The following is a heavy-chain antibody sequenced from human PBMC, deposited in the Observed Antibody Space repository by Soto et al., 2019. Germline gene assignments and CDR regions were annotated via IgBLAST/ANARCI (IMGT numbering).Heavy chain of an antibody. CDR2: ISAYNGNT. V-gene: IGHV1-18*01. Sequence: QVQLVQSGAEVKKPGASVKVSCKASGYTFTSYGISWVRQAPGQGLEWMGWISAYNGNTNYAQTLQGRVTMTTDTSTSTAYMELRSLRSDDTAVYYCARDMITFGGVIVGAGNLFDYWGQGTLVTVSS. CDR3: ARDMITFGGVIVGAGNLFDY. J-gene: IGHJ4*02. D-gene: IGHD3-16*02. CDR1: GYTFTSYG.